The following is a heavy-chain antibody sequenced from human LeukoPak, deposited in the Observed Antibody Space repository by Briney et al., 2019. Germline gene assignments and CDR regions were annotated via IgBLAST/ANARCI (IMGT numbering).Heavy chain of an antibody. V-gene: IGHV4-39*07. CDR2: IYYSGNT. D-gene: IGHD4-23*01. Sequence: SETLSLTCTVSGGSISSYYWGWIRQPPGKGLEWIQSIYYSGNTYYNPSLKSRVTISVDTSKNQFSLNLNSVTAADTAVYYCAREGTNSSGGNPVYYLDYGGQGALVTVSS. CDR3: AREGTNSSGGNPVYYLDY. J-gene: IGHJ4*02. CDR1: GGSISSYY.